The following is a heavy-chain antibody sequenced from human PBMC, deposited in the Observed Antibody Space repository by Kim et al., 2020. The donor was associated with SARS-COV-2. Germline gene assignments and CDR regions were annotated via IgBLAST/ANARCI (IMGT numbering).Heavy chain of an antibody. CDR3: ARVVRGGVAGWDY. Sequence: YDHSLKSRVTISVDTSKNQFSLKLSCVTAADTAVYYCARVVRGGVAGWDYWGQGTLVTVSS. J-gene: IGHJ4*02. V-gene: IGHV4-59*01. D-gene: IGHD3-16*01.